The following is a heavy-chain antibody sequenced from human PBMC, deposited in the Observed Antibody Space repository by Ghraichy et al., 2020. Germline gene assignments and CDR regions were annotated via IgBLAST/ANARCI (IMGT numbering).Heavy chain of an antibody. CDR1: GYTFTSYY. J-gene: IGHJ4*02. V-gene: IGHV1-46*01. D-gene: IGHD1-26*01. CDR3: ARGRSYYLRYSLEEFDY. CDR2: INPSGGST. Sequence: ASVKVSCKASGYTFTSYYMHWVRQAPGQGLEWMGIINPSGGSTSYAQKFQGRVTMTRDTSTSTVYMELSSLRSEDTAVYYCARGRSYYLRYSLEEFDYWGQGTLVTVSS.